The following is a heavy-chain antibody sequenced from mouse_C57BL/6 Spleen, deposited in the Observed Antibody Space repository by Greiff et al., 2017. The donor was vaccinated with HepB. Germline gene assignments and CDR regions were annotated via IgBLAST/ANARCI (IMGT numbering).Heavy chain of an antibody. V-gene: IGHV14-1*01. J-gene: IGHJ4*01. CDR2: IDPEDGDT. D-gene: IGHD2-4*01. CDR1: GFNIKDYY. CDR3: TTYSPIYYDYDGVYAMDY. Sequence: EVQLQQSGAELVRPGASVKLSCTASGFNIKDYYMHWVKQRPEQGLEWIGRIDPEDGDTDYAPKFQGKATMTADTSSNTAYLQLSSLTSEDTAVYYCTTYSPIYYDYDGVYAMDYWGQGTSVTVSS.